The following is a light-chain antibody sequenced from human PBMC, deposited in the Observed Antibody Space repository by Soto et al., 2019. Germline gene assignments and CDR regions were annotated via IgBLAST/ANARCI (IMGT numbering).Light chain of an antibody. CDR3: QQLNSYPLT. J-gene: IGKJ4*01. Sequence: IRMTQSPSSFSASTGDRVTISCRASQGISNYLAWYQQKPGKAPKLLIHVASTLQSGVSSRFSGSGSGTEFTLTISSLQPEDFATYFCQQLNSYPLTFGGGTKVDIK. CDR1: QGISNY. CDR2: VAS. V-gene: IGKV1-9*01.